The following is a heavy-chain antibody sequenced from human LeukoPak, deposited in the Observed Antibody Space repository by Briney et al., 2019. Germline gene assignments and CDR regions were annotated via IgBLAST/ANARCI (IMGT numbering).Heavy chain of an antibody. CDR3: AREDHSNYNY. J-gene: IGHJ4*02. D-gene: IGHD4-11*01. V-gene: IGHV3-7*01. Sequence: GGSLRLSCAASGLTFSSYWMSWVRQAPGKGLEWVANIKQDGGETFYVDSVKGRFTISRDNAKNSLYLQMNSLRAEDTAVYYCAREDHSNYNYWGQGTLVTVSS. CDR2: IKQDGGET. CDR1: GLTFSSYW.